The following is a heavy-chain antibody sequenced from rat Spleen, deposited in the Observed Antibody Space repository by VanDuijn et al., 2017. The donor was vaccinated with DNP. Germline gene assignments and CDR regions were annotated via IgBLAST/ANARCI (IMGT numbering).Heavy chain of an antibody. CDR2: ITSGGNT. CDR1: GFTFNYYW. D-gene: IGHD1-6*01. Sequence: EVQLVESGGDLVQPGRSLKLSCVASGFTFNYYWMAWIRQVPGKGLEWIASITSGGNTYYRDSVKGRFTISRDNSKNTQYLQMDSLRSEDTATYYCARRRYTTDYYFDYWGQGVMVTVSS. CDR3: ARRRYTTDYYFDY. J-gene: IGHJ2*01. V-gene: IGHV5-31*01.